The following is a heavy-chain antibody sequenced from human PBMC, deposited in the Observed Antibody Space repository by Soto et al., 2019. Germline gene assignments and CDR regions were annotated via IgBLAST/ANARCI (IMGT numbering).Heavy chain of an antibody. V-gene: IGHV4-59*01. CDR1: GGSISSYY. Sequence: PSETLSLTCTVSGGSISSYYWSWIRQPPGKGLEWIGYIYYSGSTNYNPSLKSRVTISVDTSKNQFSLKLSSVTAADTAVYYCARDESYGPYNWFDPWGKGTLVTVSS. CDR3: ARDESYGPYNWFDP. D-gene: IGHD5-18*01. CDR2: IYYSGST. J-gene: IGHJ5*02.